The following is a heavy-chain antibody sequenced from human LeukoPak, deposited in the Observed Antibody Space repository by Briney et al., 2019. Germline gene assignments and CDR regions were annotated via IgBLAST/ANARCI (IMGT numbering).Heavy chain of an antibody. V-gene: IGHV3-23*01. CDR1: GFTFSRYA. J-gene: IGHJ4*02. CDR2: ISGSGGDT. Sequence: GGSLGLSCAASGFTFSRYALSWVRQAPGKGLVWVSTISGSGGDTFHADSVKGRFTISRDNSKNTLYLQMDSLRAEDTAVYYCATPRGVDVVAPRPFDYWGQGTLVTVSS. CDR3: ATPRGVDVVAPRPFDY. D-gene: IGHD2-2*01.